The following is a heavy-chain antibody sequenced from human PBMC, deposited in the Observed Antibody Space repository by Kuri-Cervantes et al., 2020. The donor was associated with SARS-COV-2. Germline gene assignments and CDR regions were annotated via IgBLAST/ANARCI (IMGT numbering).Heavy chain of an antibody. CDR1: GGSFSGYY. D-gene: IGHD2-2*01. CDR2: INHSGST. J-gene: IGHJ5*02. CDR3: ARVPHCTSCYCHCCHP. Sequence: GSLRLSCAVYGGSFSGYYWSWIRQPPGKGLEWIGEINHSGSTNYNPSLKSRVTISVDTSKNQFSLKLSSVTAADTAVYYCARVPHCTSCYCHCCHPRGQGTLVTVSS. V-gene: IGHV4-34*01.